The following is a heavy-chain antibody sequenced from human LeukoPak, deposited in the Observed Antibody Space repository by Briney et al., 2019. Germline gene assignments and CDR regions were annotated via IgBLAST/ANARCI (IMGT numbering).Heavy chain of an antibody. Sequence: ASVKVSCKASGYSFTTFGMSWVRQAPGQGLEWMGWISASSGNTNYAQKLQGRVTMTTDTSTSTAYMELRSLKSDDTAVYYCARAGATVTTHFDYWGQGTLVTVSS. D-gene: IGHD4-17*01. CDR2: ISASSGNT. CDR1: GYSFTTFG. CDR3: ARAGATVTTHFDY. J-gene: IGHJ4*02. V-gene: IGHV1-18*01.